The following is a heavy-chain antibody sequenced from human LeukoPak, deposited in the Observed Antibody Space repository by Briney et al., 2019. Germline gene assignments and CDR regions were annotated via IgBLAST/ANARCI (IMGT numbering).Heavy chain of an antibody. J-gene: IGHJ6*04. CDR3: ARCMSELDYGDYAYYYHMDV. Sequence: SQTLSLTCTVSGDSLTSGSRYWSWIRQPAGKGLEWIGHLYSSTRTTDNPSLDSRVTISGDTAKNQFSLKLDSVTAADTAVYFCARCMSELDYGDYAYYYHMDVWGKGTTVTVSS. V-gene: IGHV4-61*09. D-gene: IGHD4-17*01. CDR2: LYSSTRT. CDR1: GDSLTSGSRY.